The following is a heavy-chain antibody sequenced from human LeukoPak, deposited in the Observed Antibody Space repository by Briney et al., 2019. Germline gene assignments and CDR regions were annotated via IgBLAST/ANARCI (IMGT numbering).Heavy chain of an antibody. V-gene: IGHV3-21*01. CDR2: ISSSSSYI. CDR1: GFTFSSYS. Sequence: GGSLRLSCAASGFTFSSYSMNWVRQAPGKGLEWVSSISSSSSYIYYAGSVKGRFTISRDNAKNSLYLQMNSLRAEDTAVYYCAKGWFDPWGQGTLVTVSS. J-gene: IGHJ5*02. CDR3: AKGWFDP.